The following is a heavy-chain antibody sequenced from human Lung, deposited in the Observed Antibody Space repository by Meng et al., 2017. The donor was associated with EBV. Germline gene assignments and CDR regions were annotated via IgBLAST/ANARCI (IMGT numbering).Heavy chain of an antibody. V-gene: IGHV1-18*01. Sequence: QVQLVQSGAEMKKPXVSVKVSCKTSGYSFSTYGISWVRQAPGQGLEWMGWISAYNGDTNYAQKFQGRVIMTTDTSTNTAYMELRSLRSDDTAVYYCAKYHGHDYWGQGTLVTVSS. J-gene: IGHJ4*02. CDR1: GYSFSTYG. CDR3: AKYHGHDY. D-gene: IGHD2/OR15-2a*01. CDR2: ISAYNGDT.